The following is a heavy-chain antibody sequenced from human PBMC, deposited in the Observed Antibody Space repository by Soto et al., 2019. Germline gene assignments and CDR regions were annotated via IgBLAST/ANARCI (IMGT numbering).Heavy chain of an antibody. CDR2: ISGSGGST. J-gene: IGHJ4*02. Sequence: EVQLLESGGGLVQPGGSLRLSCAASGFTFSSYAMSWVRQAPGKGLEWVSAISGSGGSTYYADSVKGRFTISRDNSKSALYLQMTSLRAEDTAVYYCAKDNGYSSSWFEFDYWGQGTLVTVSS. V-gene: IGHV3-23*01. CDR1: GFTFSSYA. CDR3: AKDNGYSSSWFEFDY. D-gene: IGHD6-13*01.